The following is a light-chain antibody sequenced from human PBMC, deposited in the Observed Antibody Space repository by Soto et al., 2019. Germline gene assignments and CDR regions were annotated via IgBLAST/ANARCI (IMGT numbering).Light chain of an antibody. CDR3: QQSKTFPLT. J-gene: IGKJ4*01. V-gene: IGKV1-12*01. CDR2: IAS. Sequence: IRMTQSPSSFSASTGDRVTITCRASQDITNWLTWYQQKPGKAPKVLIYIASRLQSGVPSRFSGRASGTDFSLTISNLQPEDFATYFCQQSKTFPLTFGGGTKVDIK. CDR1: QDITNW.